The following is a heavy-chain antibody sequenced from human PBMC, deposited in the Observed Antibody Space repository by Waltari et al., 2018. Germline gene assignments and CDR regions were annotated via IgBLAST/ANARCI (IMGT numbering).Heavy chain of an antibody. CDR3: ARRLVVAGTLDVFDL. CDR1: GFPVNSNY. D-gene: IGHD2-15*01. J-gene: IGHJ3*01. V-gene: IGHV3-53*03. CDR2: VYVTGNT. Sequence: EVQLVASGGDLIQPGGSLRLSCAASGFPVNSNYINWVRQSPGKGLEWVSVVYVTGNTDYADSVKGRFTTSRDNSKNTVYLQMDSLRVEDTAMYYCARRLVVAGTLDVFDLWGQGTRVIVSS.